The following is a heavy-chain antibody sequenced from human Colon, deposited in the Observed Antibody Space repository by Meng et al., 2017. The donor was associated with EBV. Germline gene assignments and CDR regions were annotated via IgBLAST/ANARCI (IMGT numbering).Heavy chain of an antibody. CDR2: IDHRGNT. D-gene: IGHD3-10*01. CDR3: ARRGPSGNFSP. J-gene: IGHJ5*02. V-gene: IGHV4-34*01. Sequence: VQLPRGGPGRLNPSETLSRSWAVFGGSFRDYYWPWIRHPPGKGLEWIGEIDHRGNTKYNPSLKSRVTISLDTSKKQFSLKVSSVTAADSAVYYCARRGPSGNFSPWSQGALVTVSS. CDR1: GGSFRDYY.